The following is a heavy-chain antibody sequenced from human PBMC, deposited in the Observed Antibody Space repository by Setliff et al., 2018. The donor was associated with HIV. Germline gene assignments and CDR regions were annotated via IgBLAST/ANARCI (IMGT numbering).Heavy chain of an antibody. CDR3: ARWWDSSAPLGGD. CDR1: GYSISSDFS. Sequence: SETLSLTCTVSGYSISSDFSWGWIRQPPGKGLEWIGTISHSGNTYYSPSLQSRVAIFADTSKNQFSLQLTSVTAADTAVYYCARWWDSSAPLGGDWGQGMLVTVSS. V-gene: IGHV4-38-2*02. D-gene: IGHD3-22*01. CDR2: ISHSGNT. J-gene: IGHJ4*02.